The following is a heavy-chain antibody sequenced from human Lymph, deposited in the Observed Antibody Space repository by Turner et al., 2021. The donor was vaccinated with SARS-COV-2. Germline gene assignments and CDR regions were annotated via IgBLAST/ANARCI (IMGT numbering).Heavy chain of an antibody. CDR1: CFTISSYS. CDR3: AGGPSFVPYDLDY. Sequence: EVQLVESGGGVVKSGGSLRLCCAASCFTISSYSMNWVSQAPGKGLEWVSSITFTSSYIYYEDSVKGRFTTSRDNANNSLYLQRNSLRAEDTAVYYLAGGPSFVPYDLDYWGQGTLVTVSS. V-gene: IGHV3-21*01. J-gene: IGHJ4*02. D-gene: IGHD6-6*01. CDR2: ITFTSSYI.